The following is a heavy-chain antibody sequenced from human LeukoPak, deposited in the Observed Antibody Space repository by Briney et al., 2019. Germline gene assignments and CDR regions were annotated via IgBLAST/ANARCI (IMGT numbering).Heavy chain of an antibody. CDR1: GFTFSSYW. CDR2: IKQEGSEK. J-gene: IGHJ4*02. V-gene: IGHV3-7*01. Sequence: PGGSLRLSCAASGFTFSSYWMSWVRQAPGKGLEWVANIKQEGSEKYYVDSVKGRFTISRDNAKNSLYLQMNSLRAVDTAVYYCARGRYFAGGYYFDYWGQGTLVTVSS. CDR3: ARGRYFAGGYYFDY. D-gene: IGHD3-9*01.